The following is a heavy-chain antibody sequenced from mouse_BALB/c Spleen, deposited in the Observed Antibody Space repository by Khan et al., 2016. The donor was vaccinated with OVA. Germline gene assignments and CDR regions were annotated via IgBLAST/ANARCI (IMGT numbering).Heavy chain of an antibody. CDR2: IYPFNDDT. Sequence: VQLKESGPELVKPGASVKMSCEASGYTFTSYVIHWVKQKPGQGLEWIGYIYPFNDDTKYNEKFKGKATLTSDTSSSTAYMERRSRTAEDSAVYDGEKNDRYDVYFDYWGQGTTLTVSS. CDR3: EKNDRYDVYFDY. CDR1: GYTFTSYV. J-gene: IGHJ2*01. V-gene: IGHV1S136*01. D-gene: IGHD2-14*01.